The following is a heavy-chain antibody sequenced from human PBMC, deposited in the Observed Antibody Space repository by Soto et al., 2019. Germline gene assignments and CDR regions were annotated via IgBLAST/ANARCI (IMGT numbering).Heavy chain of an antibody. V-gene: IGHV3-21*01. J-gene: IGHJ4*02. D-gene: IGHD3-16*01. Sequence: GGSLRLSCAASGFTFSSYSMNWVRQAPGKGLEWVSSISSSSSYIYYADSVKGRFTISRDNAKNSLYLQMSSLRAEDTAVYYCATTPIDGGFDYWGQGTLVTVSS. CDR3: ATTPIDGGFDY. CDR2: ISSSSSYI. CDR1: GFTFSSYS.